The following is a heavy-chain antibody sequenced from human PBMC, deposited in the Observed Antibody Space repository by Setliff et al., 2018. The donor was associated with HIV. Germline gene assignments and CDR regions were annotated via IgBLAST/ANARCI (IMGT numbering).Heavy chain of an antibody. CDR2: MNPNSGNT. V-gene: IGHV1-8*02. CDR3: ARARRDSYDRGRRSHYYIDV. J-gene: IGHJ6*03. Sequence: GASVKVSCKASGYTFTGYYMHWVRQAPGQGLEWMGWMNPNSGNTGYAQKFQGRVTMTRDTSISTAYMELNNLKFEDTAVYYCARARRDSYDRGRRSHYYIDVWGKGTTVTVSS. D-gene: IGHD3-22*01. CDR1: GYTFTGYY.